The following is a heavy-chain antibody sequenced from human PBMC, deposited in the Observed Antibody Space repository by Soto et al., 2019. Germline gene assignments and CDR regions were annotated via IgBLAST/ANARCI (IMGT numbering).Heavy chain of an antibody. CDR2: TYYRSKWYN. J-gene: IGHJ5*01. Sequence: QVQLQQSEPGLVKPSQTLSLTCAISGDSVSSSSVTWNWIRQSPSRGLEWLGRTYYRSKWYNDYAESVKSRIIINPDTSKNQFSLHLNSVTPEDTAVYYFVRLIGNSWLDFWGQGTLVTVSS. CDR1: GDSVSSSSVT. V-gene: IGHV6-1*01. D-gene: IGHD1-26*01. CDR3: VRLIGNSWLDF.